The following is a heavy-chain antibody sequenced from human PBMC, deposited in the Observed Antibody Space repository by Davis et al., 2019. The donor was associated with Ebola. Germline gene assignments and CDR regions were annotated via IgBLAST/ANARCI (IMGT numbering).Heavy chain of an antibody. J-gene: IGHJ4*02. CDR3: AGGRYFDWLYFDY. CDR2: IWYDGSNK. D-gene: IGHD3-9*01. Sequence: GESLKISCAASGFTFSSYGMHWVRQAPGKGLEWVAVIWYDGSNKYYADSVKGRFTISRDNSKNSLYLQMNSLRTEDTALYYCAGGRYFDWLYFDYWGQGTLVTVSS. V-gene: IGHV3-33*03. CDR1: GFTFSSYG.